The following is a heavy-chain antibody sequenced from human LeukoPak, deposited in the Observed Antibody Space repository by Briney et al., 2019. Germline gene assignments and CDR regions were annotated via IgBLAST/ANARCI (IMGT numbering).Heavy chain of an antibody. D-gene: IGHD6-13*01. CDR1: GGSISSYY. CDR3: ARIAAADPTNYYYYYMDV. Sequence: PSETLSLTCTVSGGSISSYYWSWIRQPAGKGLEWIGRIYTSGSTNYNPSLKSRVTISVDTSKNQFSLKLSSVTAADTAVYYCARIAAADPTNYYYYYMDVWGKGTTVTISS. V-gene: IGHV4-4*07. J-gene: IGHJ6*03. CDR2: IYTSGST.